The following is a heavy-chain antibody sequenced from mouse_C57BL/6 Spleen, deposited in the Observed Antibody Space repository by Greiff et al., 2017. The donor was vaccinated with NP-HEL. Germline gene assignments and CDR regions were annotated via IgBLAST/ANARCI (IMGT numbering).Heavy chain of an antibody. V-gene: IGHV1-52*01. CDR1: GYTFTSYW. CDR2: IDPSDSET. J-gene: IGHJ2*01. CDR3: ASSPTTMVTTGIGY. Sequence: QVQLQQPGAELVRPGSSVKLSCKASGYTFTSYWMHWVKQRPIQGLEWIGNIDPSDSETHYNQKFKDKATLTVDKSSSTAYMQLSSLTSEDSAVYYCASSPTTMVTTGIGYWGQGTTLTVSS. D-gene: IGHD2-2*01.